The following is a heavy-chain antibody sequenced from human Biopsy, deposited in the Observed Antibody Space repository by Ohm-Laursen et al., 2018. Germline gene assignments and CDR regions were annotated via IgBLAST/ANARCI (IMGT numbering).Heavy chain of an antibody. V-gene: IGHV1-69*01. J-gene: IGHJ4*02. Sequence: SSVKVSCKSSGGTFINYAISWVRQAPGQGLEWMGGIIPMFGTANYAQMLQGRVTISADESTSTSYMELSSLTTEDTAIYYCARAYPPPGRRLVVVAGDFDCWGQGTRVTVSS. CDR3: ARAYPPPGRRLVVVAGDFDC. CDR1: GGTFINYA. D-gene: IGHD2-15*01. CDR2: IIPMFGTA.